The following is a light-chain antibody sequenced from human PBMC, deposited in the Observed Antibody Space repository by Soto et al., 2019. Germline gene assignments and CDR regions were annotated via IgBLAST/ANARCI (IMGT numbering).Light chain of an antibody. CDR1: SSDVGGYNF. CDR3: QSYDSSLSGPYDV. Sequence: QSALTQPRSVSGSPGQSVTISCTGTSSDVGGYNFVSWYQHHPGKAPKLMIYDVTKRPSGVPDRFSGSKSGNTASLTISGLQAEDEADYYCQSYDSSLSGPYDVFGTGTKLTVL. J-gene: IGLJ1*01. V-gene: IGLV2-11*01. CDR2: DVT.